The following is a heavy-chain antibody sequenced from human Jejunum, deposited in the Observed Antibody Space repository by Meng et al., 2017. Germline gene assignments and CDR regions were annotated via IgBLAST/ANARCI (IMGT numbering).Heavy chain of an antibody. V-gene: IGHV6-1*01. J-gene: IGHJ4*02. CDR3: AGGGLVRSTRGYFDY. CDR2: TYYRSKWYI. CDR1: GDSVSSNSAG. Sequence: QIHLQQSGPGLVNASQTLSIPCAIPGDSVSSNSAGWNWIRQSPSRGLEWLGRTYYRSKWYIDYAVSVKSRITINPDTSKNQFSLHLNSVTPEDTAVYYCAGGGLVRSTRGYFDYWGQGTLVTVSS. D-gene: IGHD1-26*01.